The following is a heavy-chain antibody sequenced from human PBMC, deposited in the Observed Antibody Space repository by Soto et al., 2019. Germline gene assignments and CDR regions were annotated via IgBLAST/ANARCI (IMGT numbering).Heavy chain of an antibody. CDR1: GFTFSSYA. Sequence: GGSLRLSCAASGFTFSSYAMSWVRQAPGKGLEWVSAISGSGGSTYYADSVKGRFTISRDNSKNTLYLQMNSLRAEDTAVYYCAKDRSRELRYFDWSFDYWGQGTLVTVSS. CDR2: ISGSGGST. CDR3: AKDRSRELRYFDWSFDY. V-gene: IGHV3-23*01. J-gene: IGHJ4*02. D-gene: IGHD3-9*01.